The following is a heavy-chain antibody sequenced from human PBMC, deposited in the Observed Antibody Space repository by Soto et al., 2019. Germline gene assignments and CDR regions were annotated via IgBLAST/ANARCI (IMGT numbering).Heavy chain of an antibody. Sequence: PGGSLRLSCAASGFTFSSYGMHWVRQAPGKGLEWVAVISYDGSNKYYADSVKGRFTISRDNSKNTLYLQMNSLRAEDTAVYYCAKDRVAAAGTYYYYYYGMDVWGQGTTVTVSS. J-gene: IGHJ6*02. CDR3: AKDRVAAAGTYYYYYYGMDV. CDR1: GFTFSSYG. D-gene: IGHD6-13*01. V-gene: IGHV3-30*18. CDR2: ISYDGSNK.